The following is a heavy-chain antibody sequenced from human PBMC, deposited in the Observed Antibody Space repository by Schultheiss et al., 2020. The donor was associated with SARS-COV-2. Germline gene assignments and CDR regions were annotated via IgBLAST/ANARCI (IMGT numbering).Heavy chain of an antibody. J-gene: IGHJ4*02. CDR3: ARGRSYDSSGYYSAAIDY. V-gene: IGHV3-21*01. D-gene: IGHD3-22*01. CDR1: GFTFSDYS. CDR2: VSSSSGYI. Sequence: GGSLRLSCAASGFTFSDYSMNWVRQAPGKGLEWVSSVSSSSGYIYYADSVKGRFTISRDNAKNSLYLQMNSLRAEDTAVYFCARGRSYDSSGYYSAAIDYWGQGTLVTVSS.